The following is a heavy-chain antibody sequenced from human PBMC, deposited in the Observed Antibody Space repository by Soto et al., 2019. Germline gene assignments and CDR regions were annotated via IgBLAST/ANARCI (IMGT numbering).Heavy chain of an antibody. CDR2: VYYRGRS. J-gene: IGHJ4*02. V-gene: IGHV4-39*01. CDR3: VSQRNTVPTQAYFDY. CDR1: GGSVTNSSYY. D-gene: IGHD2-2*02. Sequence: SETLSLTCTVSGGSVTNSSYYWGWIRQSPGKGLEWIGSVYYRGRSYSKSSVKSRVTISVDTSKNRFSLSLNSVTASDTAVYFCVSQRNTVPTQAYFDYCGQGAMVTVST.